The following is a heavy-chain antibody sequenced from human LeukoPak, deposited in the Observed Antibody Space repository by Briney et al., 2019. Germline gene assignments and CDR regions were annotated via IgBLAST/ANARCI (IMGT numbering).Heavy chain of an antibody. CDR2: ISGSGGST. CDR3: AKSTSAYHDAFDI. Sequence: KPGGSLRLSCAASGFSFSSYAMSWVRQTPGKGLECVSGISGSGGSTQYADSVKGRFTISRDNSKNTLYLQMNSLRAEDTAVYYCAKSTSAYHDAFDIWGQGTMVTVSS. J-gene: IGHJ3*02. V-gene: IGHV3-23*01. D-gene: IGHD2-2*01. CDR1: GFSFSSYA.